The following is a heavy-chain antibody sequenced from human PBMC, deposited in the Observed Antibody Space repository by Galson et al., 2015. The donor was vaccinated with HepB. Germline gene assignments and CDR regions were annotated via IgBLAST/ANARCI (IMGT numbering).Heavy chain of an antibody. V-gene: IGHV3-7*03. CDR2: IKQDGSEK. CDR3: ARDLHALDHLTSYYFDY. Sequence: SLRLSCAASGFTFSSYWMSWVRQAPGKGLEWVANIKQDGSEKYYVDSVKGRFTISRDNAKNSLYLQMNSLRAEDTAVYYCARDLHALDHLTSYYFDYWGQGTLVTVSS. D-gene: IGHD1-14*01. CDR1: GFTFSSYW. J-gene: IGHJ4*02.